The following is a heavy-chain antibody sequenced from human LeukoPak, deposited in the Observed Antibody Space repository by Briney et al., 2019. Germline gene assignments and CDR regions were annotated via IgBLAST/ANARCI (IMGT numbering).Heavy chain of an antibody. V-gene: IGHV4-59*08. CDR2: ISYSGST. CDR1: GDSISYYY. J-gene: IGHJ4*02. Sequence: SETLSLTCTVSGDSISYYYWSWIQQPPGKGLEWIGLISYSGSTNYSPSLKSRLTMSLDTSKNQFSLTLSSVTAADTAVYYCARLMGYLTDSWGQGTLVTVSS. CDR3: ARLMGYLTDS. D-gene: IGHD1-1*01.